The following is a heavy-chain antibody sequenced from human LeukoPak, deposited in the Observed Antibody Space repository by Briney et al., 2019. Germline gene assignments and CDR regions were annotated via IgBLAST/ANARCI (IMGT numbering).Heavy chain of an antibody. J-gene: IGHJ6*04. CDR2: ISSSGSTI. CDR3: TELGITMIGGV. CDR1: GFTFSSYE. D-gene: IGHD3-10*02. V-gene: IGHV3-48*03. Sequence: GGSLRLSCAASGFTFSSYEMNWVRQAPGKGLEWVSYISSSGSTIYYADSVKGRFTISRDNAKNSPYLQMNSLRAEDTAVYYCTELGITMIGGVWGKGTTVTISS.